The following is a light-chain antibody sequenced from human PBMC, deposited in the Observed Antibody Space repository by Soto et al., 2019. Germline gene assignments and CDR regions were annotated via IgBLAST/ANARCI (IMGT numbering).Light chain of an antibody. J-gene: IGKJ5*01. CDR3: QQSYSTLPIT. CDR2: AAS. V-gene: IGKV1-39*01. CDR1: ESVCSS. Sequence: DIRMTQSPSTLSSIVVDSHTPTRRPSESVCSSVAWYQQKPGKAPKLLIYAASNLQTGVPSRFSGSGSGTDFTLTISSLQPEDFATYYCQQSYSTLPITFGQGTRLEIK.